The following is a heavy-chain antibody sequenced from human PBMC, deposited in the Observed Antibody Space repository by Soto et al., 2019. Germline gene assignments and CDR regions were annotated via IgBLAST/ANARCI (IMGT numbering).Heavy chain of an antibody. D-gene: IGHD6-19*01. CDR2: IYYSGST. V-gene: IGHV4-59*12. CDR3: ARERPDGCRLDP. Sequence: LEILSLTCTVSGGSISSYYWSWIRQPPGKGLEWIGYIYYSGSTYYNPSLKSRVTISVDTSKNQFSLKLSSVTAADTAVYYCARERPDGCRLDPWGQGTLVTVSS. CDR1: GGSISSYY. J-gene: IGHJ5*02.